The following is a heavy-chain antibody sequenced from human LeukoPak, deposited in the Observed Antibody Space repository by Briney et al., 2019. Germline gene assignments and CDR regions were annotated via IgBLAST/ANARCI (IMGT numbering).Heavy chain of an antibody. CDR2: ISSSSSYI. V-gene: IGHV3-21*01. CDR1: GFTFSSYA. Sequence: GGSLRLSCAASGFTFSSYAMSWVRQAPGKGLEWVSSISSSSSYICYADSVKGRFTISRDNAKNSLYLQMNSLRAEDTAVYYCARSVAGTGFDYWGQGTLVTVSS. J-gene: IGHJ4*02. D-gene: IGHD6-19*01. CDR3: ARSVAGTGFDY.